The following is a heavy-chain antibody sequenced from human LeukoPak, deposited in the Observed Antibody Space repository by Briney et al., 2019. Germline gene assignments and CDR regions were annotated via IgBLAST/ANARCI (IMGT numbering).Heavy chain of an antibody. V-gene: IGHV3-23*01. D-gene: IGHD3-3*01. CDR3: AKVPDFWSGYYHYYYYGMDV. Sequence: SGGSLRLSCAASGFTFSSYAMSWVRQAPGKGLEWVSAISGSGGSTYYADSVKGRFTISRDNSKNTLYLQMNSLSAEDTAVYYCAKVPDFWSGYYHYYYYGMDVWGQGTTVTVSS. J-gene: IGHJ6*02. CDR1: GFTFSSYA. CDR2: ISGSGGST.